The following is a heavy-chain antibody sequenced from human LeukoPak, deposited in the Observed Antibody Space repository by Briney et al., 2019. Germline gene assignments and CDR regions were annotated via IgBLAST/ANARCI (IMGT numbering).Heavy chain of an antibody. Sequence: SETLSLTSADYGGSFSGDYWSRIRQPPGKGLEWMGEINHSGSTNYNPSLKSRVTISVDTSKNQFYLKLSSVPAADTAVYYCARVANSSSFRYGAQGTLVTVSS. J-gene: IGHJ4*02. CDR2: INHSGST. CDR1: GGSFSGDY. D-gene: IGHD6-6*01. V-gene: IGHV4-34*01. CDR3: ARVANSSSFRY.